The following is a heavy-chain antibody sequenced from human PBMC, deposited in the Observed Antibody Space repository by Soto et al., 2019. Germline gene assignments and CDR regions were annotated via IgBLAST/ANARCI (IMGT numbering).Heavy chain of an antibody. D-gene: IGHD4-17*01. Sequence: GASVKVSCKASGYTFTAYYIYWVRQAPGQGLEWVGRINPKSGDTNYAQRFQGRVTMTRDTSISTAYMEVSSLRSDDTAVYYCARGPVPYGCDYWGQGTLVTVT. CDR2: INPKSGDT. CDR1: GYTFTAYY. J-gene: IGHJ4*02. V-gene: IGHV1-2*06. CDR3: ARGPVPYGCDY.